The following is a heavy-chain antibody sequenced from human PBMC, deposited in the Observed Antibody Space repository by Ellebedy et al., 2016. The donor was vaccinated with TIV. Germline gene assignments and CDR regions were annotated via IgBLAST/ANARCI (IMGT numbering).Heavy chain of an antibody. Sequence: ASVKVSXXASGYTFTSSGISWVRQAPGQGLEWMGWISCYNGNTKYGQKFQGRVTMTTDTYTNTAYMELRSLRSTDTAVYYCVRDPPYSSGWTTFDYWGQGSLVTVSS. D-gene: IGHD6-19*01. CDR3: VRDPPYSSGWTTFDY. V-gene: IGHV1-18*01. CDR2: ISCYNGNT. J-gene: IGHJ4*02. CDR1: GYTFTSSG.